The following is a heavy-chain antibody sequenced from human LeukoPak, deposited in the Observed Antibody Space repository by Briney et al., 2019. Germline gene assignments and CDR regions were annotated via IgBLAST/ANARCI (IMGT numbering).Heavy chain of an antibody. V-gene: IGHV3-20*04. CDR3: AELGITMFGGV. D-gene: IGHD3-10*02. CDR2: IKWDGGRT. Sequence: PGGSLRLSCAASGFTFDNHGMSWVRQAPGKGLEWVSGIKWDGGRTGYADSVKGRFTISRDNAKNSLSLQMNSLRAEDTAVYYCAELGITMFGGVWGKGTTVTISS. J-gene: IGHJ6*04. CDR1: GFTFDNHG.